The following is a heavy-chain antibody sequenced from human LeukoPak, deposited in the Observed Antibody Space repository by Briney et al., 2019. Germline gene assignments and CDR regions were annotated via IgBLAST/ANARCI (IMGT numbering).Heavy chain of an antibody. CDR1: GGSISSYY. CDR3: ARHGTSSYCYYAMDV. D-gene: IGHD1-1*01. V-gene: IGHV4-59*08. CDR2: IYYSANT. Sequence: PSETLSLTCTVSGGSISSYYWSWIRQPPGKGLEWIGYIYYSANTNYNPSLKSRVTISVDTSKNQFSLRLSTVTAADTAVYYCARHGTSSYCYYAMDVWGQGTTVTVSS. J-gene: IGHJ6*02.